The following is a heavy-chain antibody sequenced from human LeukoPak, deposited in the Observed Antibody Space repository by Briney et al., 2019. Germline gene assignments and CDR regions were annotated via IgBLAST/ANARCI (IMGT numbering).Heavy chain of an antibody. CDR3: AKFYEYCSSTSCTGYFEY. D-gene: IGHD2-2*01. Sequence: GGSLRLSCAASGFTFSSYAMSWVRQAPGKGLEWVSGISGSGSSTYYADSVKGRFTNSRDNSKNTLYLQMNSLRAEDTAVYYCAKFYEYCSSTSCTGYFEYWGQGTLVTFSS. V-gene: IGHV3-23*01. CDR1: GFTFSSYA. CDR2: ISGSGSST. J-gene: IGHJ4*02.